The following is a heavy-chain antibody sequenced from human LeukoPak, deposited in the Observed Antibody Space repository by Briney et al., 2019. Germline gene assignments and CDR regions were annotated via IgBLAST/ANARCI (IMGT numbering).Heavy chain of an antibody. CDR3: ARGTKVVPAYNWFDP. Sequence: SETLSLTCAVYGGSFSGYYWSWIRQPPGNGLEWIGEINHSGSTNYNPSLKSRVTISVDTSKNQFSLKLSSVTAADTAVYYCARGTKVVPAYNWFDPWGQGTLVTVSS. V-gene: IGHV4-34*01. D-gene: IGHD2-2*01. J-gene: IGHJ5*02. CDR2: INHSGST. CDR1: GGSFSGYY.